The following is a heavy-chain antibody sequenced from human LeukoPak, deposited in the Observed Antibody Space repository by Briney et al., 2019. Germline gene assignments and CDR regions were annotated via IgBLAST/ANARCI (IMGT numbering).Heavy chain of an antibody. CDR3: AREGPIITQDY. J-gene: IGHJ4*02. CDR2: ISSSSSTI. D-gene: IGHD3-22*01. CDR1: GFTFSSYS. Sequence: PGGSLRLSCAASGFTFSSYSMNWVRQAPGKGLEWVSYISSSSSTIYYADSVKGRFTISRDNAKNSLYLQMNSLRAEDTAVYYCAREGPIITQDYWGQGTLVTVSS. V-gene: IGHV3-48*04.